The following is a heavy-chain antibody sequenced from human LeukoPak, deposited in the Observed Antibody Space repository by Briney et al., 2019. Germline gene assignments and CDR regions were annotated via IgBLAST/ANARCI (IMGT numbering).Heavy chain of an antibody. J-gene: IGHJ6*02. Sequence: GGSLRLSCAASGFTFSDYYMSWIRQAPGKGLEWVSYISSSGSTIYYADSVKGRFTISRDNAKNSLYLQMNSLRAEDTAVYYCARDGYCSSTSRYPPYYYYYGMDVWGQGTTVTVSS. V-gene: IGHV3-11*01. CDR1: GFTFSDYY. D-gene: IGHD2-2*01. CDR2: ISSSGSTI. CDR3: ARDGYCSSTSRYPPYYYYYGMDV.